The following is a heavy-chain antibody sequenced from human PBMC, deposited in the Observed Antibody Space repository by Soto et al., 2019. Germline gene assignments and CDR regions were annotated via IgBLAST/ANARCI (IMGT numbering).Heavy chain of an antibody. CDR3: ARQYYDILTGYAPYFDY. CDR2: ISGNGGDYT. CDR1: GFTFSTYA. Sequence: GGSLRLSCAASGFTFSTYAMSWVRQAPRKGLEWVSAISGNGGDYTYYADSVKGRFTISRDNSKNTLYLQMNSLRAEDTAVYYCARQYYDILTGYAPYFDYWGQGTLVTVSS. J-gene: IGHJ4*02. V-gene: IGHV3-23*01. D-gene: IGHD3-9*01.